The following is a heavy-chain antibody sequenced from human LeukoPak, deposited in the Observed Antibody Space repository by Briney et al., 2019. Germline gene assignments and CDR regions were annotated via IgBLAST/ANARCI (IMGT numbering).Heavy chain of an antibody. J-gene: IGHJ6*03. CDR2: ISSSGSTI. CDR3: ARDHSAPGTTAYYYYYMDV. Sequence: GGSLRLSCAASGFTFSSYEMNWVRQAPGKGLEWVSYISSSGSTIYYADSVKGRFTISRDNAKNSLYLQMNSLRAEDTAVYYCARDHSAPGTTAYYYYYMDVWGKGTTVTVSS. V-gene: IGHV3-48*03. CDR1: GFTFSSYE. D-gene: IGHD1-1*01.